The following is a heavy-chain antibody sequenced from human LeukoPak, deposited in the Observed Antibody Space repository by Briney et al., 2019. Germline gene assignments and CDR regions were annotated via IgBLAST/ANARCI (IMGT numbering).Heavy chain of an antibody. V-gene: IGHV3-30*18. CDR2: ISYDGNNN. CDR3: AKGPALAYGDYFLDH. J-gene: IGHJ5*02. Sequence: GGSLRLSCAASGIIITTFDMHWVRQAPGKGLEWVALISYDGNNNYYADSVKGRFAISRDNSNNTLHLQMNNLRPEDTALYYCAKGPALAYGDYFLDHWGQGTLVTVCS. D-gene: IGHD4-17*01. CDR1: GIIITTFD.